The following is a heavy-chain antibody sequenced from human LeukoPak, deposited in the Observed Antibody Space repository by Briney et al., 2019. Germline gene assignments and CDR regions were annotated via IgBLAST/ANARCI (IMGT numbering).Heavy chain of an antibody. Sequence: HPGGSLRPSCAASGFIFSSYWMHWVRQAPGKGLVWVSRINSDGSSTSYADSVKGRFTISRDNAKNTLYLQMNSLRAEDTAVYYCARRVVVPAAPYYFDYWGQGTLVTVSS. CDR2: INSDGSST. CDR3: ARRVVVPAAPYYFDY. J-gene: IGHJ4*02. D-gene: IGHD2-2*01. V-gene: IGHV3-74*01. CDR1: GFIFSSYW.